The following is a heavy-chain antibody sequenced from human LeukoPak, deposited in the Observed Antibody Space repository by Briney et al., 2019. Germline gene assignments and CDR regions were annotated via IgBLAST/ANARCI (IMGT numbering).Heavy chain of an antibody. CDR3: ARDFAATPYYFDY. J-gene: IGHJ4*02. CDR2: ISSMSSDI. Sequence: PGGPLRLSCAPSGLPFRIYSMLCVRPAPGEALVWVSSISSMSSDIYYADSVKGRFTSSRDNAKNSLYLQMNSLRAEDTAVYYCARDFAATPYYFDYWGQGTLVTVSA. D-gene: IGHD6-25*01. CDR1: GLPFRIYS. V-gene: IGHV3-21*01.